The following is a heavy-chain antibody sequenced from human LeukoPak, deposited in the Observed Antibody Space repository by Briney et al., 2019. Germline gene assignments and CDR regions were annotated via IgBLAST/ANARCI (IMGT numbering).Heavy chain of an antibody. V-gene: IGHV1-2*02. Sequence: ASVKVSCKASGYTFTGQYIHWVRQAPGQGPEWMGWINPNSGGTNYAQKFQGRVTMTRDTSISTAYMEVSSLRPDDTAVYYCARSYSYDSSGYYGAKWGQGTLVTVSS. D-gene: IGHD3-22*01. CDR2: INPNSGGT. J-gene: IGHJ4*02. CDR1: GYTFTGQY. CDR3: ARSYSYDSSGYYGAK.